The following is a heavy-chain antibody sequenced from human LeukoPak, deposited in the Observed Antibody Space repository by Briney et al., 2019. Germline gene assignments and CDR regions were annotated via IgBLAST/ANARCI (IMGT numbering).Heavy chain of an antibody. V-gene: IGHV1-2*02. CDR1: GYTLTDHY. CDR3: AKEGYSNGPDP. J-gene: IGHJ5*02. CDR2: INPTNGFA. D-gene: IGHD5-12*01. Sequence: ASVKVSCKASGYTLTDHYMHWLRQARGHGLEWMGWINPTNGFAVYGQAFQGRVTMTRDTSISTVYMELTNLRSDDTGVYYCAKEGYSNGPDPWGPGSLVTVSS.